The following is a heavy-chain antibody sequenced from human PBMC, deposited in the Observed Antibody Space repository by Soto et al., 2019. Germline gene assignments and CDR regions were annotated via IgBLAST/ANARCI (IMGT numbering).Heavy chain of an antibody. J-gene: IGHJ4*02. D-gene: IGHD5-12*01. V-gene: IGHV3-73*01. CDR3: TRHTYSGYDNY. CDR2: IRSKANSYAT. CDR1: GFTFSGSA. Sequence: GGSLRLSCAASGFTFSGSAMHWVRQASGKGLEWVGRIRSKANSYATAYAASVKGRFTISRDDSKNTVYLQMNSLKTEDTAVYYGTRHTYSGYDNYWGQGTLVTVSS.